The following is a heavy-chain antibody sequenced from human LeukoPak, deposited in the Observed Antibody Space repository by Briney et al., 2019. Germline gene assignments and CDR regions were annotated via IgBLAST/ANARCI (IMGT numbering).Heavy chain of an antibody. CDR3: ARAVTIFNWFDP. J-gene: IGHJ5*02. Sequence: SETLSLTCAVYGGSFSGYYWSWIRQPPGKGLEWIGYIYYSGSTNYNPSLKSRVTISVDTSKNQFSLKLSSVTAADTAVYYCARAVTIFNWFDPWGQGTLVTVSS. CDR2: IYYSGST. CDR1: GGSFSGYY. V-gene: IGHV4-59*01.